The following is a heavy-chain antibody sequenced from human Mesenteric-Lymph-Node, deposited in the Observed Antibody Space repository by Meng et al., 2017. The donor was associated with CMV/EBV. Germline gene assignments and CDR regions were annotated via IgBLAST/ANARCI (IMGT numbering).Heavy chain of an antibody. J-gene: IGHJ4*02. V-gene: IGHV2-5*02. D-gene: IGHD6-13*01. Sequence: CTCSGFSLSNSGVGVGWIRQPPGKALEWLALIYWDDDKRYSPSLKSRLTITKDTSKNQVVLTMANMDPADTATYSCVRANSSSPFDYWGQGALVTVSS. CDR2: IYWDDDK. CDR3: VRANSSSPFDY. CDR1: GFSLSNSGVG.